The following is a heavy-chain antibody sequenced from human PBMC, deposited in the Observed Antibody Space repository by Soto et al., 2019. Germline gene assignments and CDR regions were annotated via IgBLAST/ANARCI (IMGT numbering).Heavy chain of an antibody. D-gene: IGHD4-17*01. Sequence: PVEALKISCKGSEYTFANHWIGWVRQMPGKGLEWMVSISPHNSETLYRPSVQGQVTISVDKSISTVYLQWSSLNSSDTAMYYCAKRLRDVSILGPWFDXWGQVTLVTVSX. CDR1: EYTFANHW. CDR2: ISPHNSET. CDR3: AKRLRDVSILGPWFDX. V-gene: IGHV5-51*01. J-gene: IGHJ5*02.